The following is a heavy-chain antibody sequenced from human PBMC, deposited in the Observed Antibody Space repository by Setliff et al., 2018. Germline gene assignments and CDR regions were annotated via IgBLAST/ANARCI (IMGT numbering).Heavy chain of an antibody. CDR1: GGSISSHY. Sequence: SETLSLTCTVSGGSISSHYWSWIRQPPGKGLELIGYIYYSGSTNYNPSLKSRVTISVDTSKNQFSLKLSSVTAADTAVYYCARAHSFDIWGQGTMVTVSS. CDR2: IYYSGST. CDR3: ARAHSFDI. J-gene: IGHJ3*02. V-gene: IGHV4-59*11.